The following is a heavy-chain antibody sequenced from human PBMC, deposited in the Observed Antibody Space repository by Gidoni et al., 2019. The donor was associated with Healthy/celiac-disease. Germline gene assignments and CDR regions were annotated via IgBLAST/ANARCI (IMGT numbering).Heavy chain of an antibody. J-gene: IGHJ4*02. CDR3: ARDMRKYQLLYTGGLDY. V-gene: IGHV3-9*01. CDR1: GFPFGDYA. Sequence: EVQLVESGGGLVQPGRSLRLCCSASGFPFGDYAMHWVRQTPGKGLEWVSGISWNSASIGYAASVKGRFTISRDNAKNSLYLQMNSLRAEDTALYYCARDMRKYQLLYTGGLDYWGQGTLVTVSS. CDR2: ISWNSASI. D-gene: IGHD2-2*02.